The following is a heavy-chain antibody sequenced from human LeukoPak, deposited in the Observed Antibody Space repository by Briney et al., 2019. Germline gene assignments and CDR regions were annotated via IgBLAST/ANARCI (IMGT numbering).Heavy chain of an antibody. CDR1: GSTFSSYA. J-gene: IGHJ1*01. D-gene: IGHD6-13*01. CDR3: ASEAAAGLTRQH. V-gene: IGHV1-69*13. CDR2: IIPIFGTA. Sequence: ASVKVSCKASGSTFSSYAISWVRQAPGQGLEWMGGIIPIFGTANYAQKFQGRVTITADESTSTAYMELSSLRSEDTAVYYCASEAAAGLTRQHWGQGTLVTVSS.